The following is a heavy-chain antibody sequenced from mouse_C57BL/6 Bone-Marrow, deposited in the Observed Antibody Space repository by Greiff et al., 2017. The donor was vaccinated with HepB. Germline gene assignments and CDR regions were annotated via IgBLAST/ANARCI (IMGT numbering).Heavy chain of an antibody. CDR3: ARLVTTSHWYFDV. CDR2: IHPNSGST. CDR1: GYTFSSYW. J-gene: IGHJ1*03. Sequence: QVQLQQSGAELVKPGASVKLSCKASGYTFSSYWMHWVKQRPGQGLEWIGMIHPNSGSTNYNEKFKSKATLTVDKSSSTAYMQLSSLTSEDSAVYYCARLVTTSHWYFDVWGTGTTVTVSS. D-gene: IGHD2-2*01. V-gene: IGHV1-64*01.